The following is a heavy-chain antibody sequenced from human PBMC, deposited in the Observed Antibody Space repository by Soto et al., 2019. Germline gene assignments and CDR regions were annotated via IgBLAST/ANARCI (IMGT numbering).Heavy chain of an antibody. CDR2: VYHSGSI. Sequence: SETLSLTCTVSGGSISSSSYYWGWIRQSPGKGLEWIGEVYHSGSINYNPSFTSRLTISVDKSRSQFSLKLNSVTAADTAVYYCARDYGDTAGGNYFAFWALGTLVTVSS. J-gene: IGHJ4*02. CDR3: ARDYGDTAGGNYFAF. CDR1: GGSISSSSYY. V-gene: IGHV4-39*07. D-gene: IGHD4-17*01.